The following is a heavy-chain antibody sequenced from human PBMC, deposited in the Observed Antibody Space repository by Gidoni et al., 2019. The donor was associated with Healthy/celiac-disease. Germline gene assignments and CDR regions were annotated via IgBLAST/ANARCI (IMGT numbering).Heavy chain of an antibody. CDR3: ARDQRNYSSSSLDDAFDI. J-gene: IGHJ3*02. D-gene: IGHD6-6*01. CDR2: INPSGGST. CDR1: GYTFTSYY. V-gene: IGHV1-46*01. Sequence: QVQLVQSGAEVKKPGASVKVSCKASGYTFTSYYMHWVRQAPGQGLEWMGIINPSGGSTSYAQKFQGRVTMTRDTSTSTVYMELSSLRSEDTAVYYCARDQRNYSSSSLDDAFDIWGQGTMVTVSS.